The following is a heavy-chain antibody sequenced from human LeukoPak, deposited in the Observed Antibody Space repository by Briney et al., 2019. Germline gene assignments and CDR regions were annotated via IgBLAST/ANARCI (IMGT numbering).Heavy chain of an antibody. V-gene: IGHV1-46*01. J-gene: IGHJ4*02. CDR1: GYTFTSYY. Sequence: ASVKVSCKASGYTFTSYYMHWVRQAPGQGLEWMGIINPSGGSTSYAQKFQGRVTMTRDMSTSTVYMEPSSLRSEDTAVYYCARARSTYYYDSSGSPLWYWGQGTLVTVSS. CDR2: INPSGGST. D-gene: IGHD3-22*01. CDR3: ARARSTYYYDSSGSPLWY.